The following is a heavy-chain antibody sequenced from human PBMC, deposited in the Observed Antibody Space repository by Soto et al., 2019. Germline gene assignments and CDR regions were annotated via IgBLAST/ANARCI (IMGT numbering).Heavy chain of an antibody. CDR2: IRTGSSSI. Sequence: PGGSLRLSCAASGFSFNIFTMNWVRQAPGKGLEWVSSIRTGSSSIYYADSVKGRFTISRDNAKNSLYLQMNSLRAEDTAVYYCARVRSLAVAAKPKSYYFDYWGQGTLVTVSS. CDR1: GFSFNIFT. D-gene: IGHD6-19*01. CDR3: ARVRSLAVAAKPKSYYFDY. V-gene: IGHV3-21*01. J-gene: IGHJ4*02.